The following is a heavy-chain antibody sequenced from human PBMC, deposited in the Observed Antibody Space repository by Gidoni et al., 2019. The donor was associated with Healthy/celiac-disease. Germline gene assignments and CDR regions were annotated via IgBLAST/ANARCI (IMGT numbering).Heavy chain of an antibody. CDR1: GFTFSSYG. V-gene: IGHV3-30*03. CDR3: ARSTLRFLEWLLDSPLDY. J-gene: IGHJ4*02. D-gene: IGHD3-3*01. CDR2: ISYDGSNK. Sequence: QVQLVESGGGVVQPGRSLRLSCAASGFTFSSYGMHWVRQAPGKGLEWVAVISYDGSNKYYADSVKGRFTISRDNSKNTLYLQMNSLRAEDTAVYYCARSTLRFLEWLLDSPLDYWGQGTLVTVSS.